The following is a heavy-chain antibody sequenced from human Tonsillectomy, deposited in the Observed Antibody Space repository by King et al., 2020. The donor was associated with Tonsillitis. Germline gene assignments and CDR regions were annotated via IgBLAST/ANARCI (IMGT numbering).Heavy chain of an antibody. V-gene: IGHV5-51*01. CDR1: GYTFTNYW. D-gene: IGHD1-26*01. Sequence: VQLVESGAEVKKPGESLKISCNVSGYTFTNYWIGWVRQMPGKGLEWMGIMYLGDSDTKYSPSFQGQGTISADKSINTAYLQWSSLKASDTAMYYCARGQGNGLLFDYWGQGTLVTVSS. CDR3: ARGQGNGLLFDY. J-gene: IGHJ4*02. CDR2: MYLGDSDT.